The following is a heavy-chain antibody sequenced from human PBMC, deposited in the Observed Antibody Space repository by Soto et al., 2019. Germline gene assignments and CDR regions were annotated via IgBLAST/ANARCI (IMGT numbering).Heavy chain of an antibody. Sequence: QVLLVESGGGVVQPGRSLRLSCAASGFTFSSYAMHWVRQAPGKGLEWVAVISYDGSNNYYADSVKGRVTISRDNSKNTLYLQMNSLRAEHTAVYYCARDSRSSWSSNVYWGQGTLVTVSS. J-gene: IGHJ4*02. CDR2: ISYDGSNN. CDR1: GFTFSSYA. D-gene: IGHD6-13*01. CDR3: ARDSRSSWSSNVY. V-gene: IGHV3-30-3*01.